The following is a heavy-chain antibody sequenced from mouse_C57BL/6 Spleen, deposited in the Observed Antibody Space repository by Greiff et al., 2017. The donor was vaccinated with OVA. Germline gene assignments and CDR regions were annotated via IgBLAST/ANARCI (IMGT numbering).Heavy chain of an antibody. Sequence: VQLQQPGAELVMPGASVKLSCKASGYTFTSYWMHWVKQRPGQGLEWIGEIDPSDSYTNYNQKFKGKSTLTVDKSSSTAYMQLSSLTSEDSAVDYCARRDSYYYAMDYWGQGTSVTVSS. J-gene: IGHJ4*01. CDR1: GYTFTSYW. CDR2: IDPSDSYT. CDR3: ARRDSYYYAMDY. V-gene: IGHV1-69*01. D-gene: IGHD3-3*01.